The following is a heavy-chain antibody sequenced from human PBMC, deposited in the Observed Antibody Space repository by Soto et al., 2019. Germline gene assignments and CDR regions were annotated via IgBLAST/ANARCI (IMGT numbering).Heavy chain of an antibody. CDR1: GYTFTSYA. Sequence: ASVKVSCKASGYTFTSYAMHWVRQAPGQRLEWMGWINAGNGNTKYSQKFQGRVTITRDTSASTAYMELSSLRSEDTAVYYCARDVPNYDSSPRGWFDPWGQGTLVTVPQ. CDR3: ARDVPNYDSSPRGWFDP. J-gene: IGHJ5*02. D-gene: IGHD3-22*01. CDR2: INAGNGNT. V-gene: IGHV1-3*01.